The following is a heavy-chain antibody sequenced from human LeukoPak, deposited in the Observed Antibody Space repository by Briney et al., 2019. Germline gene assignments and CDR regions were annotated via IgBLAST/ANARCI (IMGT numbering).Heavy chain of an antibody. CDR2: IRYDGSSQ. CDR1: GFTLSAYG. J-gene: IGHJ5*02. V-gene: IGHV3-30*02. Sequence: GGSLRLSCAASGFTLSAYGMHWVRQAPGKGLEWVAFIRYDGSSQFYADSVKGRFTISRDNAKNSLYLQMNSLRAEDTAVYYCARSDVVVTALNWFDPWGQGTLVTVSS. D-gene: IGHD2-21*02. CDR3: ARSDVVVTALNWFDP.